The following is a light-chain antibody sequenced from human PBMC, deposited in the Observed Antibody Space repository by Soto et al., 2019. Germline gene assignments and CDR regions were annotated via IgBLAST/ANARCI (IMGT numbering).Light chain of an antibody. Sequence: DIQLTQSPSFLSASVGDTVTITCRASQGMSTYLAWYQQTPGKVPKLLIRAASTLQSGVPPRFSGGGSGTDFTLAITTLLPDDSGISYGQPLNGYQLAFGGGTNVEIK. CDR1: QGMSTY. V-gene: IGKV1-9*01. CDR2: AAS. CDR3: QPLNGYQLA. J-gene: IGKJ4*01.